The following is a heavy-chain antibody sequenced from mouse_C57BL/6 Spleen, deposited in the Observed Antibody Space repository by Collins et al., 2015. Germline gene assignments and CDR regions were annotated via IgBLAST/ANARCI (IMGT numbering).Heavy chain of an antibody. CDR2: IDPETGGT. CDR3: TRAYYYGDWYFDV. J-gene: IGHJ1*03. Sequence: QVQLQQSGAELVRPGASVTLSCKASGYTFTDYEMHWVKQTPVHGLEWIGAIDPETGGTAYNQKFKGKAILTADKSSSTAYMELRSLTSEDSAVYYCTRAYYYGDWYFDVWGTGTTVTVSS. CDR1: GYTFTDYE. V-gene: IGHV1-15*01. D-gene: IGHD1-1*01.